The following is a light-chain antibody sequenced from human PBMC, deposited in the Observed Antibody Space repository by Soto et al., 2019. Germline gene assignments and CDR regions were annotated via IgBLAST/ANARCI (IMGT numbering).Light chain of an antibody. CDR2: DAS. CDR1: QSISGW. CDR3: QQYDSFSLT. V-gene: IGKV1-5*01. J-gene: IGKJ4*01. Sequence: DIQMTQSPSTLSASVGDRVTITCRASQSISGWLAWYQQKPGRAPKLLIYDASNLESGVPSRFSGSGSGTEFTHTISSLQPDDFATYYCQQYDSFSLTFGGGTTVEIK.